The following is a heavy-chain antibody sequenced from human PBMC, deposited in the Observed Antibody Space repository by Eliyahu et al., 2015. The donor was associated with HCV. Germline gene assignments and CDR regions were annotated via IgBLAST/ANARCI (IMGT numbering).Heavy chain of an antibody. CDR2: INHGRTT. V-gene: IGHV4-34*01. J-gene: IGHJ4*02. D-gene: IGHD6-19*01. Sequence: QVQLRQWGAGLLKPSETLSLTCAVYGGSFSHYYWNWIRQFPGKGLEWIGEINHGRTTNYNPSLKSRVTISVDTSKNQFSLKVNSVTAADTAVYFCARGPVGGVTVTGYFDYWGQGALGHRLL. CDR1: GGSFSHYY. CDR3: ARGPVGGVTVTGYFDY.